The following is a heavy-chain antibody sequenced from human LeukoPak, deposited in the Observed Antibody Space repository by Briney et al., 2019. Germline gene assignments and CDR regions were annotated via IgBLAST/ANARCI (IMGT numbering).Heavy chain of an antibody. D-gene: IGHD2-15*01. J-gene: IGHJ4*02. V-gene: IGHV3-48*03. Sequence: GGSLRLSCAISGFTFSGCELTWVRQAPGKGLEWISYISRSGNTIYYADSVKGRFTTSRDNAKNSLYLQMNSLRAEDTAVYYCAKTSVGGGRIIGSGYFDNWGQGTLVTVSS. CDR3: AKTSVGGGRIIGSGYFDN. CDR1: GFTFSGCE. CDR2: ISRSGNTI.